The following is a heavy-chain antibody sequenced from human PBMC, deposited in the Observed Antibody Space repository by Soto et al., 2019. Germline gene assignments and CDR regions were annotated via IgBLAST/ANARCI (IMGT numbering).Heavy chain of an antibody. Sequence: QITLKESGPTLVKPTQTLTLTCTFSGFSLNTYGVGVGWIRQPPGKALEWLALIYWYDDKRYSPSLKSRLTITKDTSKTQVVLTMTNMDPVDTVTYYCARALGSWGAYYFDYWGQGTLVTVSS. D-gene: IGHD3-16*01. J-gene: IGHJ4*02. V-gene: IGHV2-5*01. CDR2: IYWYDDK. CDR3: ARALGSWGAYYFDY. CDR1: GFSLNTYGVG.